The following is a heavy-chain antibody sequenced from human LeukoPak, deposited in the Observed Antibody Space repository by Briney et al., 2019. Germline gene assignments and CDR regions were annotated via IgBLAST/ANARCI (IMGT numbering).Heavy chain of an antibody. V-gene: IGHV1-18*01. CDR3: ARVSRRYYDILTGYYHFDY. CDR1: GYTFTSYG. Sequence: GASVKVSCKASGYTFTSYGISWVRQAPGQGLEWMGWISAYNGNTNYAQKLQGRVTMTTDTSTSTAYMELRSLRSYDTAVYYCARVSRRYYDILTGYYHFDYWGQGTLVTVSS. J-gene: IGHJ4*02. CDR2: ISAYNGNT. D-gene: IGHD3-9*01.